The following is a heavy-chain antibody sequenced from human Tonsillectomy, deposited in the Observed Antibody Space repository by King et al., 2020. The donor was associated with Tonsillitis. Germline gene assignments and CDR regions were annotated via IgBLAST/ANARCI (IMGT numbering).Heavy chain of an antibody. CDR1: GGSFSGYY. D-gene: IGHD6-6*01. CDR2: INHSGST. CDR3: ARGGPFGILYSSSSYFDY. Sequence: VQLQQWGAGLLKPSETLSLTCAVSGGSFSGYYWSWIRQPPGKGLEWIGEINHSGSTNYNPSLKSRVTISVDTSKNQFSLKLSSVTAADTALDFCARGGPFGILYSSSSYFDYWGRGTLVTVSS. V-gene: IGHV4-34*01. J-gene: IGHJ4*02.